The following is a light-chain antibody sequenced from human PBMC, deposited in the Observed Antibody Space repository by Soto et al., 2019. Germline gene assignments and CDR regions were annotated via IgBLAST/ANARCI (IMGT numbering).Light chain of an antibody. V-gene: IGKV1-5*03. Sequence: IQLTQSPATLSAHAGDTGTITYRASQTISSWLAWYQQKPGKAPKLLIYKASTLKSGVPSRFSGSGSGTEFTLTISSLQPDDFATYYCQHYNSYSEAFGQGTKVDIK. CDR1: QTISSW. CDR3: QHYNSYSEA. CDR2: KAS. J-gene: IGKJ1*01.